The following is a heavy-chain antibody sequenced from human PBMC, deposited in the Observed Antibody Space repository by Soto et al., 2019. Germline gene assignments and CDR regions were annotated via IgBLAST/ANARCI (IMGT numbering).Heavy chain of an antibody. CDR1: GGSIGSYY. CDR3: ARARITLVREIIKYNMDI. Sequence: SETLSLTCTVSGGSIGSYYWSWIRQPPGKGLEWIGYIYESGSTNSNPSLQSRVTISVDTSKNQFYLNLSPVTAADTATYYCARARITLVREIIKYNMDIWGQGTTVTVSS. V-gene: IGHV4-59*01. D-gene: IGHD3-10*01. J-gene: IGHJ6*02. CDR2: IYESGST.